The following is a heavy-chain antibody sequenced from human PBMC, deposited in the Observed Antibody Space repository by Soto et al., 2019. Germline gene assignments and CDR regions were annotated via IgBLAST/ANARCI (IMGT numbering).Heavy chain of an antibody. CDR1: GGSISSGGYS. Sequence: SETMSLTCAVSGGSISSGGYSWSWIRQPPGKGLEWIGYIYHTGSIKSSPSLSSRVSMSVDTSTNQFSLNLNSVTTADTAVYFCARSRGNYRIDFWGPGTLVTVSS. CDR3: ARSRGNYRIDF. D-gene: IGHD1-26*01. J-gene: IGHJ4*02. CDR2: IYHTGSI. V-gene: IGHV4-30-2*05.